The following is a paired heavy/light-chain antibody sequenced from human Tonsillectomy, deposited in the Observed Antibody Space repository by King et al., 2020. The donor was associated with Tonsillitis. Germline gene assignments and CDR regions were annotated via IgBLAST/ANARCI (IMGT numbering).Light chain of an antibody. Sequence: DIVMTQSPDSLAVSLGERATINCKSSQSVLHSSINKNYLAWYQQKPGQPPKLLIYWASTRESGVPDRFSGSGSGTDFTLSINSLQAEDVAVYYCHQHYKTPFTFGPGTKVDIK. CDR1: QSVLHSSINKNY. CDR2: WAS. V-gene: IGKV4-1*01. CDR3: HQHYKTPFT. J-gene: IGKJ3*01.
Heavy chain of an antibody. CDR3: ATYALADDDDAYAYLRH. V-gene: IGHV1-2*02. CDR2: INPDSGDT. CDR1: GYSFTGHY. J-gene: IGHJ1*01. D-gene: IGHD3-16*01. Sequence: QVQLVQSGAVLKKPGASVSVSCKTSGYSFTGHYLYWVRQAPGQGLEWMGWINPDSGDTYYMQKFQGRVTMTRATSINTGYMGLSSLRPDDTAVYYCATYALADDDDAYAYLRHWGQGTQVTVSS.